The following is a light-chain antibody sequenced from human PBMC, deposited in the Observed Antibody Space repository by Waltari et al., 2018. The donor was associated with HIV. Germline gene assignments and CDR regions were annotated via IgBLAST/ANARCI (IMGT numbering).Light chain of an antibody. CDR1: QSVNQY. Sequence: EVVLTQFPATLSVSSGDRAALPCRASQSVNQYLAWYQQKPCQAPRLRIHDASTRAPGIPARFSGSGSGTEFTLTISSLQSEDFAVYYCHQYNNWPRGTFGPGTTVDIK. CDR3: HQYNNWPRGT. V-gene: IGKV3D-15*01. J-gene: IGKJ3*01. CDR2: DAS.